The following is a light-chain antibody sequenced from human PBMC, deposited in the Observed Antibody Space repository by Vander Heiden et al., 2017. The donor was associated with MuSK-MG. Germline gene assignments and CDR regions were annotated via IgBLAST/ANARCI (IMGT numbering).Light chain of an antibody. CDR2: GAS. J-gene: IGKJ1*01. V-gene: IGKV3-15*01. Sequence: EIVMTQSPATLSVSPGERATLSCRASQSVSSNLAWYQQKPGQAPRLLIYGASTRATGIPARFSGSGSGTEFTLTSSRLQSEDFAVYYCQQYNNSLTFGQGTKVEIK. CDR1: QSVSSN. CDR3: QQYNNSLT.